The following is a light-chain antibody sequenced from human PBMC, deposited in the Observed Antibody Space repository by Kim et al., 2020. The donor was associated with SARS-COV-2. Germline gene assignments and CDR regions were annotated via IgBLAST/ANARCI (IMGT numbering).Light chain of an antibody. CDR3: SSYAGSNNLV. CDR1: SGDVVGYNH. Sequence: GQSVTLSVTGSSGDVVGYNHVSWYQQHPGKAPKLMIYEVTKRPSGVPDRFSGSKSGNTASLTVSGLQAEDEADYYCSSYAGSNNLVFGGGTKVTVL. J-gene: IGLJ2*01. CDR2: EVT. V-gene: IGLV2-8*01.